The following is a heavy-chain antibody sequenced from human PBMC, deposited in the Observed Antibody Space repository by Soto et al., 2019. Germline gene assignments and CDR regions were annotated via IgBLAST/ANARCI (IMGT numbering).Heavy chain of an antibody. Sequence: SETLSLTCAVYGGSFSGYYWSWIRQPPGKGLEWIGEINHSGSTNYNPSLKSRVTILVDTSKNQFSLKLSSVTAADTAVYYCARGGRETSDYGDYVDLNYYYMDVWGKGTTVTVSS. CDR2: INHSGST. CDR1: GGSFSGYY. CDR3: ARGGRETSDYGDYVDLNYYYMDV. V-gene: IGHV4-34*01. D-gene: IGHD4-17*01. J-gene: IGHJ6*03.